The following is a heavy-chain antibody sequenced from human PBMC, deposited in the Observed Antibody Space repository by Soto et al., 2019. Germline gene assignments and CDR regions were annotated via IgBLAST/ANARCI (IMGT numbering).Heavy chain of an antibody. D-gene: IGHD3-16*01. J-gene: IGHJ2*01. CDR3: AKQASVPSFGESWFFEL. CDR1: GFTFPNYG. Sequence: EVQLLESGGGLVQPGGSLRLSCDGSGFTFPNYGMTWVRQAPGQGLEWVSSVSGDGFTAYYADSGKGRFTISRDNSKNTVYVQVNSLGAEDTAVYYCAKQASVPSFGESWFFELWGRGTQVTVSS. CDR2: VSGDGFTA. V-gene: IGHV3-23*01.